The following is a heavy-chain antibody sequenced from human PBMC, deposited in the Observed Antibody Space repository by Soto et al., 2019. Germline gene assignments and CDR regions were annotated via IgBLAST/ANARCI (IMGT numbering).Heavy chain of an antibody. Sequence: PGGSLRLSCAASGFTFSSYGMHWVRQAPGKGLEWVAVISYDGSNKYYADSVKGRFTISRDNSKNTLYLQMNSLRAEDTAVYYCAKEHQRGYSYGHFAGYYYYGMDVWGQGTTVTVSS. J-gene: IGHJ6*02. CDR3: AKEHQRGYSYGHFAGYYYYGMDV. D-gene: IGHD5-18*01. CDR2: ISYDGSNK. CDR1: GFTFSSYG. V-gene: IGHV3-30*18.